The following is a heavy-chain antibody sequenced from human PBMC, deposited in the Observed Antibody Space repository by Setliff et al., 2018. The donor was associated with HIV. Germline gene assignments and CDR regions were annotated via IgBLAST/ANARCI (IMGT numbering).Heavy chain of an antibody. V-gene: IGHV1-18*01. J-gene: IGHJ5*02. CDR3: ARAHNSGFFSWFDP. D-gene: IGHD5-12*01. Sequence: EASVKVSCKASGYTFDNYAISWLRQAPGQGLEWMGWIRGDNGNTNYAQKVQDRVSMTTDTSTNTAYMELRSLRSDDTAVYFCARAHNSGFFSWFDPWGQGTLVTVSS. CDR1: GYTFDNYA. CDR2: IRGDNGNT.